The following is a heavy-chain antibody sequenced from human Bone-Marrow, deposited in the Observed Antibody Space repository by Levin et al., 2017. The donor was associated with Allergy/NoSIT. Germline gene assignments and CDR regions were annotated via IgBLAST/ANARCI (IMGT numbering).Heavy chain of an antibody. Sequence: SGPTLVKPTQTLSLTCTVSGASVTSGAYYWSWIRQSPGKGLEWIGYVYSSGSTNYNPSLESRVTISLNPSKNQFSLNLRSVTAADTAVYYCARDDGSGGSCYDFWGQGTLVTGSS. J-gene: IGHJ4*02. CDR2: VYSSGST. D-gene: IGHD2-15*01. CDR1: GASVTSGAYY. CDR3: ARDDGSGGSCYDF. V-gene: IGHV4-61*08.